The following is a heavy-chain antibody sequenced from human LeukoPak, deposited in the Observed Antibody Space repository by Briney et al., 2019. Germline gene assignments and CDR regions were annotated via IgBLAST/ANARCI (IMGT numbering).Heavy chain of an antibody. V-gene: IGHV3-23*01. Sequence: PGGSLRLSCAASGFTFSSYAMSWVRQAPGKGLEWVSAISGSGGSTYYADSVKGRFTISRDNSKNTLYLQMNGLRAEDTAVYYCAKDRFASYYDSSGYYGFDYWGQGTLVTVSS. D-gene: IGHD3-22*01. CDR2: ISGSGGST. CDR1: GFTFSSYA. J-gene: IGHJ4*02. CDR3: AKDRFASYYDSSGYYGFDY.